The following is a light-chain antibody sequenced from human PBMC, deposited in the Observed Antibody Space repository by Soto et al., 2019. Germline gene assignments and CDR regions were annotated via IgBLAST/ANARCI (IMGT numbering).Light chain of an antibody. J-gene: IGLJ3*02. V-gene: IGLV3-21*04. Sequence: SYELTQPPSVSETPGKTAPITCGGSNIGSKSVHWYQQKPGQAPVLVMFYDRVRPSGIPARFSGSNSGNTATLTISGVEVGDEADYYCQVWDTTSDPEGVFGGGTKLTVL. CDR2: YDR. CDR1: NIGSKS. CDR3: QVWDTTSDPEGV.